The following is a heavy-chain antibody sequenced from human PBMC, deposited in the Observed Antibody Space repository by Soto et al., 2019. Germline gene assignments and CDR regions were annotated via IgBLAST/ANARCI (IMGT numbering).Heavy chain of an antibody. J-gene: IGHJ6*02. V-gene: IGHV5-10-1*01. D-gene: IGHD3-10*01. Sequence: GESLKISCKGSGYSFTSYWISGVRQMPGKGLEWMGRIDPSDSYTNYSPSFQGHVTISADKSISTAYLQWSSLKASDTAMYYCARHWSYYYGSGSRDYGMDVWGQGTTVTVSS. CDR1: GYSFTSYW. CDR2: IDPSDSYT. CDR3: ARHWSYYYGSGSRDYGMDV.